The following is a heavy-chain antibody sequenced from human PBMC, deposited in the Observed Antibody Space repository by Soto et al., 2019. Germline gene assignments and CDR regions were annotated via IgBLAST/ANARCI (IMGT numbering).Heavy chain of an antibody. CDR2: ISSSSATI. CDR3: AREDIVGATPDY. CDR1: GFTFSIYG. V-gene: IGHV3-48*02. Sequence: EVQLVESGGGLVQRGGSLRLSCAASGFTFSIYGMNWVRQAPGRGLEWLSYISSSSATIYYTDSVKGRFTISRDNAKDSLYLQMSSLRDDDTAVYYCAREDIVGATPDYWGQGTLVTVSS. D-gene: IGHD1-26*01. J-gene: IGHJ4*02.